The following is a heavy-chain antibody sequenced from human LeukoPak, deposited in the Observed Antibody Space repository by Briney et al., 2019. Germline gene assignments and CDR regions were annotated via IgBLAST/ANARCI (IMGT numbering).Heavy chain of an antibody. CDR3: VRDAGGY. CDR1: GFTFSSYW. D-gene: IGHD1-14*01. J-gene: IGHJ4*02. Sequence: PGGSLRLSCAASGFTFSSYWMSWVRQAPGKGLEWVANIKEDGSEKYYVDSVKGRFTISRDNAKNSLYLQMNSLRTEDTGVYFCVRDAGGYWGQGTLVTVSS. V-gene: IGHV3-7*01. CDR2: IKEDGSEK.